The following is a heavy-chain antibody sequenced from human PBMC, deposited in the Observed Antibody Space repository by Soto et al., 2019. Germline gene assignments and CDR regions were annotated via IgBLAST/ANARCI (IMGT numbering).Heavy chain of an antibody. CDR3: AKNLRYLPWFDP. V-gene: IGHV3-23*01. D-gene: IGHD3-9*01. Sequence: PGGSLRLSCAASGFTFSSYAMSWVRQAPGKGLERVSAISGSGGSTYYADSVKGRFTISRDNSKNTLYLQMNSLRAEDTAVYYCAKNLRYLPWFDPWGQGTLVTVSS. CDR1: GFTFSSYA. J-gene: IGHJ5*02. CDR2: ISGSGGST.